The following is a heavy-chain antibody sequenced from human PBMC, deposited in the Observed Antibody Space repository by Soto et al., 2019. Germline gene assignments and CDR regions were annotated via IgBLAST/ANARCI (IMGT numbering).Heavy chain of an antibody. V-gene: IGHV1-69*13. Sequence: GASVKVSCKASGYTFTSYGISWVRQAPGQGLEWMGGIIPIFGTANYAQKFQGRVTITADESTSTAYMELSSLRSEDTAVYYCARETGTIFGVVTPWFAPWGQGTLVTVSS. CDR1: GYTFTSYG. D-gene: IGHD3-3*01. CDR3: ARETGTIFGVVTPWFAP. CDR2: IIPIFGTA. J-gene: IGHJ5*02.